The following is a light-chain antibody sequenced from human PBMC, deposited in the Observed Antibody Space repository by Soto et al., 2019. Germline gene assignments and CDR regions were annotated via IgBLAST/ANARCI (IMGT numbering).Light chain of an antibody. CDR3: QSYDSSNVV. CDR2: EDN. Sequence: NFMLTQPHSGSESPGKTVTISCTRSSGSIASNYVQWYQQRPGSAPTTVIYEDNQRPSGVPDRFSGSIDSSSNSASLTISGLKTEDEADYYCQSYDSSNVVFGGGTTLTVL. J-gene: IGLJ2*01. CDR1: SGSIASNY. V-gene: IGLV6-57*04.